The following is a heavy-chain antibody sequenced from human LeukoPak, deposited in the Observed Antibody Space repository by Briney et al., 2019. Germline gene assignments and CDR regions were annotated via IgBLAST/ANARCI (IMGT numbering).Heavy chain of an antibody. D-gene: IGHD5-24*01. J-gene: IGHJ5*02. CDR2: ISSSGGTI. CDR1: GFTFSDYY. CDR3: ARERARSDWFDP. Sequence: GGSLRLSCAASGFTFSDYYMSWIREAPGKGLEWVSYISSSGGTIYYADSVKGRFTISRDNAKNSLHLQMNSLRAEDTAVYYCARERARSDWFDPWGQGTLVTVSS. V-gene: IGHV3-11*01.